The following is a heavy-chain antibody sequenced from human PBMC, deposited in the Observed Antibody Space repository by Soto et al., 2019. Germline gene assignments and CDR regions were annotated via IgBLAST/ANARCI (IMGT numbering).Heavy chain of an antibody. J-gene: IGHJ4*02. Sequence: SVKVSCKASGYTFSSYAISWVRQAPGQGLEWMGGIIPIFGTANYAQKFQGRVTITADESTSTAYMELSSLRSEDTAVYYCARSPYYYDSSGYYPRKFESRHYFDYWGQGTLVTVSS. CDR1: GYTFSSYA. CDR2: IIPIFGTA. D-gene: IGHD3-22*01. V-gene: IGHV1-69*13. CDR3: ARSPYYYDSSGYYPRKFESRHYFDY.